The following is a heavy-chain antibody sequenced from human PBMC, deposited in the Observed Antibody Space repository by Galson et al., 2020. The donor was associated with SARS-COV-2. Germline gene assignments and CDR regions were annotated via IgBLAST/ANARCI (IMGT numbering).Heavy chain of an antibody. CDR2: IYYSGST. Sequence: SETLSITCTVSGGSISSYYWSWIRQPPGKGLEWIGYIYYSGSTNYNPSLKSRVTISVDTSKNQFSLKLSSVTAADTAVYSCARGNMITFGGVIHWGQGTLVTVSS. V-gene: IGHV4-59*01. CDR1: GGSISSYY. D-gene: IGHD3-16*01. CDR3: ARGNMITFGGVIH. J-gene: IGHJ4*02.